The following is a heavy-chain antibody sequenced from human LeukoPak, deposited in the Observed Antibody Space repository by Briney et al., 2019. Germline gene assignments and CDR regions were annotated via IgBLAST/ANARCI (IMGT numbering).Heavy chain of an antibody. D-gene: IGHD1-1*01. CDR3: ISGGGTADY. J-gene: IGHJ4*02. CDR2: TKIKTDDGTP. V-gene: IGHV3-15*01. CDR1: GFTFSNAW. Sequence: KPGRSLRLSCAASGFTFSNAWMNWVGWVRQAPGKAQEWVGLTKIKTDDGTPDYAALVKGRFTISSDDSKNTVYLEMNSLETEDTAVYYCISGGGTADYWGQGTLVSVSS.